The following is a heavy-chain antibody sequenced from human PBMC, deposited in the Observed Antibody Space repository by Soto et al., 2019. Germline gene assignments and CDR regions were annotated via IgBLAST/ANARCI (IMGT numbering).Heavy chain of an antibody. D-gene: IGHD2-2*01. CDR3: VRLDFSATGCYFYGLDV. CDR2: ISSGSSDK. CDR1: GFTLTSST. V-gene: IGHV3-21*06. Sequence: PGGSLRLSCAASGFTLTSSTMKWVRQAPGKGLEWVSSISSGSSDKYYADSVRGRFTISRDDAKNSVYLQMKGLRSEDSAVYYCVRLDFSATGCYFYGLDVWGQGTTVTVSS. J-gene: IGHJ6*02.